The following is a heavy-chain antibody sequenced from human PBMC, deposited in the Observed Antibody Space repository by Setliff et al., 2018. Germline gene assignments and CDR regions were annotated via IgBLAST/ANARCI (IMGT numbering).Heavy chain of an antibody. CDR1: GLSVSTSGVG. Sequence: SGPTLVNPTQTLTLTCTFSGLSVSTSGVGVGWIRQPPVKALEWLALIYWDDDKRYSPPLKSRLTITKDTSKNQVVLRMTNMDSVDTATYYCVRLVVTKLNAFDIWGQGTMVTVS. V-gene: IGHV2-5*02. D-gene: IGHD3-22*01. CDR3: VRLVVTKLNAFDI. J-gene: IGHJ3*02. CDR2: IYWDDDK.